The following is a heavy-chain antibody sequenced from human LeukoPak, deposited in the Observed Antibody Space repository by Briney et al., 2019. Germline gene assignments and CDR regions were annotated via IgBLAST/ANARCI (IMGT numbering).Heavy chain of an antibody. CDR3: ARGGLVGPTPYLDS. V-gene: IGHV3-64*01. J-gene: IGHJ4*02. CDR2: INNNGDRT. CDR1: GFTFSTYP. Sequence: QPGGSLRLSCAASGFTFSTYPMYWVRQAPGRGPEYVSGINNNGDRTYYAKSVRGRFTISRDNSKNTLYLQVGSLRADDMAVYYCARGGLVGPTPYLDSWGQGTLVTVSS. D-gene: IGHD1-26*01.